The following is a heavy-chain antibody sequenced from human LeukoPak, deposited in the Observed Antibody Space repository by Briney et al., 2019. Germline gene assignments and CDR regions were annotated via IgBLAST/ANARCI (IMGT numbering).Heavy chain of an antibody. J-gene: IGHJ4*02. CDR3: AGNDYGGNPGVY. D-gene: IGHD4-23*01. V-gene: IGHV4-4*07. CDR2: IYYSGST. CDR1: GGSISRKY. Sequence: SETLSLTCTVSGGSISRKYWSWIRQPAGKGLEWIGRIYYSGSTNYNPSLKSRVMMSVDTSKNQFSLKLSSVTAADTAVYYCAGNDYGGNPGVYWGQGTLVTVSS.